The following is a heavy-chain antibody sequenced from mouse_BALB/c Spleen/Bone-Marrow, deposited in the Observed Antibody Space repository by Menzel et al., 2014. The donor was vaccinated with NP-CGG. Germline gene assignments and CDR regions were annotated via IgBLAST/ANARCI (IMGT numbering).Heavy chain of an antibody. CDR1: GFAFSSYD. J-gene: IGHJ1*01. V-gene: IGHV5-12-1*01. CDR3: ARQGYGYVDYDV. CDR2: ISSGGGST. Sequence: EVQLQESGGGLVKPGGSLKLSCAASGFAFSSYDMSWVRQTPEKRLEWVAYISSGGGSTYYPDTVKGRFTISRDNAKNTLYLQVSSLKSEETAMYYCARQGYGYVDYDVWGAGTTDTVSS. D-gene: IGHD1-2*01.